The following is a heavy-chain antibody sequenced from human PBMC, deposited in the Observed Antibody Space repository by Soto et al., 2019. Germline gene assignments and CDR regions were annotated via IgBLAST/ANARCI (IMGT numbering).Heavy chain of an antibody. D-gene: IGHD4-17*01. Sequence: SETLSLTCAVSGGSITSYYWSWIRQPPGKGLEWIGYVYYTGSTNYNPSLMSRVTISADTSKNQFSLKLNSVTATDTAVYYCARTWASVTDYWGQGTLVT. V-gene: IGHV4-59*08. CDR1: GGSITSYY. CDR2: VYYTGST. CDR3: ARTWASVTDY. J-gene: IGHJ4*02.